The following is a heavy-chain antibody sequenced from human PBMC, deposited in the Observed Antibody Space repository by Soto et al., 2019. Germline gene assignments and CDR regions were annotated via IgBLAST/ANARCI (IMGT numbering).Heavy chain of an antibody. Sequence: QVQLVESGGGVVQPGRSLRLSCAASQFTFSTYVMHWVRQAPGEGLEWVAAIWPDGNNKYYVDSVKGRFTISRDNSKNTLYLQMNSLTVEDTAVYYCARESGSYHFDYWGQGTPVTVSS. CDR3: ARESGSYHFDY. V-gene: IGHV3-33*01. D-gene: IGHD1-26*01. CDR1: QFTFSTYV. CDR2: IWPDGNNK. J-gene: IGHJ4*02.